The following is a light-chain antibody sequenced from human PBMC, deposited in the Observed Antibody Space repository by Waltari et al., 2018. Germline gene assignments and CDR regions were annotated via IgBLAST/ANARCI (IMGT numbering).Light chain of an antibody. Sequence: EIVLTQSPGILSLSPGERATLSCRASQSVNNNFLAWYQQKPGQGPRLLIYGASSRATCIPDRFSGSGSGTEFTLTISRLEPEDFAVYYCQQYGGSPFFGGGTKVEIK. CDR3: QQYGGSPF. CDR2: GAS. V-gene: IGKV3-20*01. J-gene: IGKJ4*01. CDR1: QSVNNNF.